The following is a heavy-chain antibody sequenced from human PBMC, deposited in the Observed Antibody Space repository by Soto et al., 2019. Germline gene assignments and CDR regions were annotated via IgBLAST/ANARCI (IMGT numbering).Heavy chain of an antibody. J-gene: IGHJ6*02. CDR2: ISYDGSNK. V-gene: IGHV3-30-3*01. CDR1: GFTFSSYA. CDR3: ARGAFIAAHYYYYYRMDV. Sequence: PGGSLRLSCAASGFTFSSYAMHWVRQAPGKXLEWVAVISYDGSNKYYADSVKGRFTISRDNSKNTLYLQMNSLRAEDTAVYYCARGAFIAAHYYYYYRMDVWGQGTTVTVSS. D-gene: IGHD6-6*01.